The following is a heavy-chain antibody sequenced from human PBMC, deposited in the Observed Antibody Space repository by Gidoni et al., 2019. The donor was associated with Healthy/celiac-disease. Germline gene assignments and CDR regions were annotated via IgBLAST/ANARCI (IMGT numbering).Heavy chain of an antibody. J-gene: IGHJ3*02. D-gene: IGHD3-3*02. V-gene: IGHV4-59*01. Sequence: QVQLQESGPGLVKPSETLSLTCTVSGGSISSYYWRWIRQPPGKGLEWIGYIYYSGSTNYNPSLKSRVTISVDTSKNQFSLKLSSVTAADTAVYYCARDISFDIWGQGTMVTVSS. CDR1: GGSISSYY. CDR2: IYYSGST. CDR3: ARDISFDI.